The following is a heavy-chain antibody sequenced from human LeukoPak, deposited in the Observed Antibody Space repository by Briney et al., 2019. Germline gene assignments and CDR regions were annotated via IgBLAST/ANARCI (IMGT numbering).Heavy chain of an antibody. V-gene: IGHV1-69*13. J-gene: IGHJ6*02. Sequence: ASVKVSCKASGGTFISYAISWVRQAPGQGLEWMGGIIPIFGTANYAQKFQGRVTITADESTSTAYMELSSLRSEDTAVYYCARVFSEYGDYERDYYYGMDVWGQGTTVTVSS. D-gene: IGHD4-17*01. CDR1: GGTFISYA. CDR3: ARVFSEYGDYERDYYYGMDV. CDR2: IIPIFGTA.